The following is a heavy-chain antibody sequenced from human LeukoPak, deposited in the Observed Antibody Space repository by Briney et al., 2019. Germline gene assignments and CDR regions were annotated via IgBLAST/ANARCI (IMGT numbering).Heavy chain of an antibody. CDR1: GGSFSGYY. J-gene: IGHJ4*02. Sequence: SETLSLTCAVYGGSFSGYYWSWIRQPPGKGLEWIGEINHSGSTNYNPSLKSRVTISLDTSKNQFSLKLSSVTAADTAVYYCAREPTTVTMFDYWGQGTLVTVSS. D-gene: IGHD4-17*01. CDR2: INHSGST. V-gene: IGHV4-34*01. CDR3: AREPTTVTMFDY.